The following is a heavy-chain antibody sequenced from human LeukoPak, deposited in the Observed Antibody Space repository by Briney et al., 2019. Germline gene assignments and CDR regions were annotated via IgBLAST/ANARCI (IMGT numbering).Heavy chain of an antibody. CDR3: ARGGRDFWSGYYGKYYYYGMDV. J-gene: IGHJ6*02. CDR1: GGSISSGSYY. D-gene: IGHD3-3*01. CDR2: IYTTGST. V-gene: IGHV4-61*02. Sequence: SQTLSLTCTVSGGSISSGSYYWSWILQPAVNGLDWIGRIYTTGSTNYNPSLKSRVTRSVDTSKNQFSLKLSAVTAADTAVYYCARGGRDFWSGYYGKYYYYGMDVWGQGTKVTVSS.